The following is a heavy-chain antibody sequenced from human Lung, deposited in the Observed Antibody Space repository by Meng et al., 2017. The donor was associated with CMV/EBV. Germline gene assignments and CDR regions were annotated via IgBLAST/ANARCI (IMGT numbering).Heavy chain of an antibody. V-gene: IGHV1-46*01. J-gene: IGHJ6*02. CDR2: INPSGGST. Sequence: ASXXVSXKASGYTFTSYYMHWVRQAPGQGLEWMGIINPSGGSTSYAQKFQGRVTMTRDTSTSTVYMELSSLRSEDTAVYYCSTSCSQWGYYYYYGMDVWGHGXTVTVSS. D-gene: IGHD2-2*01. CDR3: STSCSQWGYYYYYGMDV. CDR1: GYTFTSYY.